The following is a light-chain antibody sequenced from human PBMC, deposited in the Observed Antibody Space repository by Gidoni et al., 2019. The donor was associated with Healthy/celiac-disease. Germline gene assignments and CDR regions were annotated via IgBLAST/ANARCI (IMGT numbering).Light chain of an antibody. CDR3: QQSYSTPLFT. CDR2: VAS. V-gene: IGKV1-39*01. CDR1: PSISIY. J-gene: IGKJ5*01. Sequence: IEMTLSPSSLSLSVSDRVTITCRSSPSISIYLNCYQQKPRKAPKLLIYVASSLQSGVPSRFSGSVSGTDFTLTISSLQPEDVATYYYQQSYSTPLFTFGQGTRLEIK.